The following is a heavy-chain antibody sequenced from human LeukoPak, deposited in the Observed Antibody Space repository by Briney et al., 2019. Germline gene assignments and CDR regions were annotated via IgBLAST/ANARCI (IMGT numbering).Heavy chain of an antibody. CDR2: IYSTDKT. Sequence: GGSLRLTCAASGITVSTTYMNWVRQAPGKGLEWVSVIYSTDKTNYADSVQGRFTISRDPSKNTVYLQMNSLRGEDTAVYYCAREIGYYFDNHSSRLRGRFDVWGTGTTVIVSS. CDR1: GITVSTTY. J-gene: IGHJ6*04. D-gene: IGHD3-22*01. V-gene: IGHV3-53*01. CDR3: AREIGYYFDNHSSRLRGRFDV.